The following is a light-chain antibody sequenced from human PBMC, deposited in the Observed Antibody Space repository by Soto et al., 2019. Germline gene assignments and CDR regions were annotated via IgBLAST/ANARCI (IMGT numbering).Light chain of an antibody. V-gene: IGLV2-23*01. CDR1: SSDVGSYNL. CDR3: CSYAGSSPLYV. CDR2: EGS. J-gene: IGLJ1*01. Sequence: QSALTQPASVSGSPGQSITISCTGTSSDVGSYNLVSWYQQHPGKAPKLMIYEGSKRPSGVSNRFSGSKSGNTASLTISGLQAEDEADYYCCSYAGSSPLYVFGTGTQLTVL.